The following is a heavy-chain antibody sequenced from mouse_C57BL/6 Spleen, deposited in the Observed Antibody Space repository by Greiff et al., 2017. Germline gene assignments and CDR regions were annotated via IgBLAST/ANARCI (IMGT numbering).Heavy chain of an antibody. Sequence: QVQLQQPGAELVRPGSSVKLSCKASGYTFTSYWMDWVKQRPGQGLEWIGNIYPYDSETHYNQKFKDKATLTVDKSSSTAYMQLSSLTSEDSAVYYCARGGREAMDYWGQGTSVTVSS. CDR1: GYTFTSYW. CDR2: IYPYDSET. CDR3: ARGGREAMDY. V-gene: IGHV1-61*01. J-gene: IGHJ4*01. D-gene: IGHD3-3*01.